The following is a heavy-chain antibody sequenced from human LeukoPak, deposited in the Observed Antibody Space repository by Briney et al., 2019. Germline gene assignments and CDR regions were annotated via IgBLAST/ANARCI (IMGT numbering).Heavy chain of an antibody. D-gene: IGHD2-21*02. CDR3: AKDLVGHIVVVTANYFDY. CDR2: ISGSGGST. V-gene: IGHV3-23*01. Sequence: GGSLRLSCAASGFTFSSYAMSWVRQAPGKGLEWVSAISGSGGSTYYADSVKGRFTISRDNSKNTLYLQMNSLRAENTAVYYCAKDLVGHIVVVTANYFDYWGQGTLVTVSS. CDR1: GFTFSSYA. J-gene: IGHJ4*02.